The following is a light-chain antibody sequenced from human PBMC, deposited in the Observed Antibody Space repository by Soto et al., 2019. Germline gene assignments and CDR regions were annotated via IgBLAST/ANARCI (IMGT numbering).Light chain of an antibody. CDR2: EVS. Sequence: QSVLTQPASVSGSPGQSITISCTGTISDVGNYKYVSWYQQHPGKAPKLMIYEVSNRPSGVSNRFSGSKSGNTASLTISGLQAEDETAYYCFSYTRRGTYVFGTGTKLTVL. CDR3: FSYTRRGTYV. J-gene: IGLJ1*01. CDR1: ISDVGNYKY. V-gene: IGLV2-14*01.